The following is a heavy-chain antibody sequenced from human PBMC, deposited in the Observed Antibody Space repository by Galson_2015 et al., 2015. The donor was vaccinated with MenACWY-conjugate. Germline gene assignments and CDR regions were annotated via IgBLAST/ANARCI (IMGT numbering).Heavy chain of an antibody. Sequence: SLRLSCAASEFTFNIHWMVWVRQAPGEGLMWVSRIRYDGSSTTYADSVKGRFTISRDNAKNTLYLQMNSLRAEDTAVYYCARDPQPIMTTVTTYFDYWGQGTLVTVSS. CDR1: EFTFNIHW. CDR3: ARDPQPIMTTVTTYFDY. D-gene: IGHD4-17*01. CDR2: IRYDGSST. V-gene: IGHV3-74*01. J-gene: IGHJ4*02.